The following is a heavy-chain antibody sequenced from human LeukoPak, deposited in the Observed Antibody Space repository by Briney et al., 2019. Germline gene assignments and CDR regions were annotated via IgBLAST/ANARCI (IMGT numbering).Heavy chain of an antibody. D-gene: IGHD3-3*01. CDR1: GYTFTGYY. CDR2: INPNSGGT. V-gene: IGHV1-2*02. J-gene: IGHJ6*03. Sequence: ASVKVSCKASGYTFTGYYMHWVQQAPGQGLEWMGWINPNSGGTNYAQKFQGRVTMTRDTSISTAYMELSSLRSEDTAVYYCARESIRLITIFEERYMDVWGKGTTVTVSS. CDR3: ARESIRLITIFEERYMDV.